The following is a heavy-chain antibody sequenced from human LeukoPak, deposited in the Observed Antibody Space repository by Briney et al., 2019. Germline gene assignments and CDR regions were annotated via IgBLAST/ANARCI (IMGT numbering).Heavy chain of an antibody. D-gene: IGHD2-8*01. Sequence: GGSLRLSCAASGFLFSRCGMHWVRQAPGGGLGWVALIRYDGSDTYYAASVKGRFTISRDHSKNTLHLQMNSLRTEDTAIYYCARVLGTYFHDTNAFDPWGQGTLVTVSS. J-gene: IGHJ5*02. CDR1: GFLFSRCG. CDR3: ARVLGTYFHDTNAFDP. V-gene: IGHV3-30*02. CDR2: IRYDGSDT.